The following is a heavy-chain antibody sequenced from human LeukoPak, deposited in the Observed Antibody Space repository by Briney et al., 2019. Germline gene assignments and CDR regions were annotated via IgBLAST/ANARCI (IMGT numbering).Heavy chain of an antibody. V-gene: IGHV3-21*01. J-gene: IGHJ3*02. CDR2: ISSSSSYI. D-gene: IGHD6-19*01. CDR3: ARDQWLGAFDI. Sequence: GFLRLSCAASGFTFSSYSMNWVRQAPGKGLEWVSSISSSSSYIYYADSVKGRFSISRDNAKNSLDLRMNSLRAEDTAVYYCARDQWLGAFDIWGQGTMVTVSS. CDR1: GFTFSSYS.